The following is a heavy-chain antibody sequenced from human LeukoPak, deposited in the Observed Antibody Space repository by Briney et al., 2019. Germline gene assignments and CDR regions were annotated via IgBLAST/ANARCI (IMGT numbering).Heavy chain of an antibody. D-gene: IGHD2-2*01. CDR3: AGGRIVAVLGRYYGMDV. CDR2: IYHTGST. J-gene: IGHJ6*02. Sequence: SETLSLTCAVSGGSITSPNWWSWVRQPPGKGLEWIGEIYHTGSTNYNPSLKSRVTISVDKSKNQFSLKLSSVTAADTAVYYCAGGRIVAVLGRYYGMDVWGQGTTVTVSS. CDR1: GGSITSPNW. V-gene: IGHV4-4*02.